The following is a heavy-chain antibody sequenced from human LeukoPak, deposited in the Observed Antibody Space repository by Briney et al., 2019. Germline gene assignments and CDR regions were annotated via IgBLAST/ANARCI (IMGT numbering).Heavy chain of an antibody. J-gene: IGHJ6*02. CDR2: MNPNSGNT. Sequence: ASVKVSCKASGYTFTSYDINWVRQATGQGLEWMGWMNPNSGNTGYAQKFQGRVTMTRNTSISTAYMELSSLRSEDTAVYYCARDIVVVVATHYYGMDVWGQGTTVTVSS. CDR3: ARDIVVVVATHYYGMDV. D-gene: IGHD2-15*01. V-gene: IGHV1-8*01. CDR1: GYTFTSYD.